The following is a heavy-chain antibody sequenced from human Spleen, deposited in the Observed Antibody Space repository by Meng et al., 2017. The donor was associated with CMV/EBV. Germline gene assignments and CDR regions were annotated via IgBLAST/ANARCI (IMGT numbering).Heavy chain of an antibody. CDR2: IIPILGIA. V-gene: IGHV1-69*10. CDR3: ARSRPPRMGYCGGDCYSGFDY. Sequence: SVKVSCKASGYIFTSYGISWVRQAPGQGLEWMGGIIPILGIANYAQKFQGRVTINADISTSTAYMELNSLRSEDTAMYYCARSRPPRMGYCGGDCYSGFDYWGQGTLVTVSS. CDR1: GYIFTSYG. D-gene: IGHD2-21*01. J-gene: IGHJ4*02.